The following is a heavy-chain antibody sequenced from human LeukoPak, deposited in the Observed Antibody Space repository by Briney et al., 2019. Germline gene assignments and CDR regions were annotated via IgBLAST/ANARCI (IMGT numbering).Heavy chain of an antibody. J-gene: IGHJ6*02. D-gene: IGHD6-13*01. CDR2: IIPILGIA. Sequence: VASVKVSCKASGGTFSSYAISWVRQAPGQGLEWMGRIIPILGIANYAQKFQGRVTITADKSTSTAYMELSSLRSEDTAVYYCARDLWRVAARPYYYYGMDVWGQGTTVTVSS. CDR3: ARDLWRVAARPYYYYGMDV. V-gene: IGHV1-69*04. CDR1: GGTFSSYA.